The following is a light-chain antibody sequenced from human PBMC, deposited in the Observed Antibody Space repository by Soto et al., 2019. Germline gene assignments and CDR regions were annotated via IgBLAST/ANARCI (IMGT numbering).Light chain of an antibody. CDR1: QSVLSTSNNKNY. CDR3: QHYYSIPWT. V-gene: IGKV4-1*01. J-gene: IGKJ1*01. Sequence: DIVMTQSPDSLAVSLGERVAFNCKSSQSVLSTSNNKNYLGWYQQKSGQPPKLLIYWASTRESGVPDRFSGSGSGTDFTLTISSLQAEDVATYYCQHYYSIPWTFGQGTRVEIK. CDR2: WAS.